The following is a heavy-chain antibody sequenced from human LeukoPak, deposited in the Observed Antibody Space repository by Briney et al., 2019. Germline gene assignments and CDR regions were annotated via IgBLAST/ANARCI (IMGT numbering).Heavy chain of an antibody. Sequence: PGRSLRLSCAASGFTFTNYAMRWVRQTPGKGLEWVAFVSYDGSWDSYSDSVKGRFTISRDASKNTLYLQMNSLRAKDTAVYYCTREERGYIPAFWGQGTLVTVSS. J-gene: IGHJ4*02. CDR1: GFTFTNYA. CDR2: VSYDGSWD. CDR3: TREERGYIPAF. D-gene: IGHD3-16*02. V-gene: IGHV3-30*01.